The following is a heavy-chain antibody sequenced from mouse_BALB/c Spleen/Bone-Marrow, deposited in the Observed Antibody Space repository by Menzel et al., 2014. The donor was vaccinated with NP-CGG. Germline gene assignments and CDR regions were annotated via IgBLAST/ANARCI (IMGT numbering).Heavy chain of an antibody. Sequence: EVKLVESGGGLVKPGGSLKLSCAASGFTFSSYAMSWVRQTPEKRLEWVASNSSGGSTYYPDSVKGRFTISRDNARNILYLQMSSLRSEDTAMYYCARDDYDDQYYFDYWGQGTTLTVSS. CDR3: ARDDYDDQYYFDY. CDR1: GFTFSSYA. D-gene: IGHD2-4*01. V-gene: IGHV5-6-5*01. J-gene: IGHJ2*01. CDR2: NSSGGST.